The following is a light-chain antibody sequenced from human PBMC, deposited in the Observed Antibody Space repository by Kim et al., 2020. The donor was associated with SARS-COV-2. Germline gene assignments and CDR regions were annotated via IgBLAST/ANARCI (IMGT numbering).Light chain of an antibody. J-gene: IGLJ2*01. Sequence: KTVTISCTRSGGSIASNYVQWYQQRPGSAPTTVIYEDNQRPSGVPDRFSGSIDSSSNSASLTISGLKTEDEADYYCQSYDSSNVVFGGGTQLTVL. CDR2: EDN. CDR1: GGSIASNY. V-gene: IGLV6-57*03. CDR3: QSYDSSNVV.